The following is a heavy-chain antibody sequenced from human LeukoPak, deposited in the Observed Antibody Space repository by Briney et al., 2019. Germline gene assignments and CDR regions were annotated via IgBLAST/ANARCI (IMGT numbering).Heavy chain of an antibody. D-gene: IGHD1-1*01. Sequence: QPGGSLRLSCAASGFTFTTYAMSWVRQAPGKGLEWVATISGSGGDTYYADSVKGRFTISRDTSRSTLYLQMNSLRAEDTALYYCARSSHNNYWYFDYWGQGTLVTVSS. CDR2: ISGSGGDT. V-gene: IGHV3-23*01. J-gene: IGHJ4*02. CDR1: GFTFTTYA. CDR3: ARSSHNNYWYFDY.